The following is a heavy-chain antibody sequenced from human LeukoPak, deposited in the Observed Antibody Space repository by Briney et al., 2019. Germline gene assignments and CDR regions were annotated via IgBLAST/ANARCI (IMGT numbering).Heavy chain of an antibody. V-gene: IGHV4-61*05. CDR2: IYYSGST. D-gene: IGHD3-9*01. Sequence: SETLSLTCTVSGGSISSSSYYWGWIRQPPGKGLEWIGYIYYSGSTNYNPSLKSRVTISVDTSKNQFSLKLSSVTAADTAVYYCARGPSNYDILAGYRWFDPWGQGTLVTVSS. J-gene: IGHJ5*02. CDR1: GGSISSSSYY. CDR3: ARGPSNYDILAGYRWFDP.